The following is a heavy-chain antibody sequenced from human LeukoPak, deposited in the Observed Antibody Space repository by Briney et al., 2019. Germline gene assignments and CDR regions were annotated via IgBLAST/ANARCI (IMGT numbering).Heavy chain of an antibody. D-gene: IGHD6-19*01. CDR2: MNPNSGNT. Sequence: ASVKVSCKASGYTFTSYDINWVRQATGQGLEWMGWMNPNSGNTGYAQKFQGRVTMTRNTSISTAYMEPSSLRSEDTAVYYCAGVLRQIAVAGYDAFDIWGQGTMVTVSS. CDR3: AGVLRQIAVAGYDAFDI. V-gene: IGHV1-8*01. CDR1: GYTFTSYD. J-gene: IGHJ3*02.